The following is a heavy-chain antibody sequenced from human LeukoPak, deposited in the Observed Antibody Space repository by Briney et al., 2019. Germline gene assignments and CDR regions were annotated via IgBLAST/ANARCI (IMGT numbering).Heavy chain of an antibody. D-gene: IGHD2-8*02. CDR1: GFTFSNYW. J-gene: IGHJ4*02. V-gene: IGHV3-7*01. Sequence: GGSLRLSCAATGFTFSNYWMGWVRQAPGKGLEWVANIKQDGSEKRYVDPVKGRFTISRDNAKNSLYLQMNSLRAEDTAVYYCARAPATNEWRCMDYWGQGTLVTVSS. CDR2: IKQDGSEK. CDR3: ARAPATNEWRCMDY.